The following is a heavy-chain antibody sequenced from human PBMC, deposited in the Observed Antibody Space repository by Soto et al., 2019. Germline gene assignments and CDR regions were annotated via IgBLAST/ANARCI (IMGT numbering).Heavy chain of an antibody. CDR1: GGSISSGDYY. D-gene: IGHD5-12*01. CDR2: IYYSGST. Sequence: TLSLTCTVSGGSISSGDYYWSWIRQPPGKGLEWIGYIYYSGSTYYNPSLKSRVTISVDTSKNQFSLKLSSVTAADTAVYYCARVRGDGSYYYYYGMGVWGQGTTVTVSS. J-gene: IGHJ6*02. CDR3: ARVRGDGSYYYYYGMGV. V-gene: IGHV4-30-4*01.